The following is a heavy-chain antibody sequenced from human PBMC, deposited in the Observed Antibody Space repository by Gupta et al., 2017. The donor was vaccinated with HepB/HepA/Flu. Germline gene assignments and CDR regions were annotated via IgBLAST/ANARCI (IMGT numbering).Heavy chain of an antibody. CDR3: ARGLLRNFFDY. Sequence: QVQLVESGGGVVQPGRSLRLSCAASGFTFSSYALHWVRQAPGKGLGWVAVISYDGSNKYYADSVKGRFTISRDNSKNTLYLQMNSLRAEDTAVYYCARGLLRNFFDYWGQGTLVTVSS. CDR1: GFTFSSYA. D-gene: IGHD2-21*02. J-gene: IGHJ4*02. V-gene: IGHV3-30-3*01. CDR2: ISYDGSNK.